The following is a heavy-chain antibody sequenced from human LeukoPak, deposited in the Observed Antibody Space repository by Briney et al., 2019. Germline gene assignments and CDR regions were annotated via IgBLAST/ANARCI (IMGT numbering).Heavy chain of an antibody. D-gene: IGHD2-8*01. CDR2: ISDDESNR. CDR1: GFTFSSSA. J-gene: IGHJ4*02. V-gene: IGHV3-30-3*01. CDR3: ARDLGLVLMVYALDY. Sequence: PGRSLRLSCAASGFTFSSSAMYWVRQAPGKGLEWVAVISDDESNRYYAESVKGRFTVSRDNTKNTLYLQMNSLRAEDTAVYYCARDLGLVLMVYALDYWGQGTLVTVSS.